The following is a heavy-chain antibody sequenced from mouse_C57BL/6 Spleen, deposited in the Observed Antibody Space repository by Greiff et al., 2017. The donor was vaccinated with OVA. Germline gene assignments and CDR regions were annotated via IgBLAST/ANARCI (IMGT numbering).Heavy chain of an antibody. CDR1: GYTFTDYY. D-gene: IGHD1-1*01. J-gene: IGHJ1*03. CDR3: ARGTTVVDWYFDV. Sequence: VQLQQSGPELVKPGASVKISCKASGYTFTDYYMNWVKQSHGKSLEWIGDINPNNGGTSYNQKFKGKATLTVDKSSSTADMELRSLTSEDSAVYYCARGTTVVDWYFDVWGTGTTVTVSS. V-gene: IGHV1-26*01. CDR2: INPNNGGT.